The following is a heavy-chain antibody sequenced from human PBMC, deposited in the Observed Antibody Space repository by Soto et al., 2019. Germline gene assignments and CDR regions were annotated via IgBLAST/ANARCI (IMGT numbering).Heavy chain of an antibody. D-gene: IGHD5-18*01. CDR3: ARGDTAMVLGHNYYYGMDV. CDR2: IIPILGIA. V-gene: IGHV1-69*04. J-gene: IGHJ6*02. Sequence: GASVKVSCKASGGTFGSNAISWVRQAPGQGLKWMRRIIPILGIANYAQKFQGRVTITADKSTSTAYMELSSLRSEDTAVYYCARGDTAMVLGHNYYYGMDVWGQGTTVTVSS. CDR1: GGTFGSNA.